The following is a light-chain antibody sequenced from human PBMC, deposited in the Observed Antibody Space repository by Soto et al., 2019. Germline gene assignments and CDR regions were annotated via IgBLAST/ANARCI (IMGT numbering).Light chain of an antibody. J-gene: IGKJ5*01. CDR2: RAS. CDR1: QSVSRN. CDR3: QQYGSSPFT. V-gene: IGKV3-20*01. Sequence: VLTQSPATPYLSPGERATISCRASQSVSRNLAWYQQKPGQSARLLIYRASTRATGITARFSGSGSGTDFSLSISSLQPEDFAVYYCQQYGSSPFTFGQGTRLDI.